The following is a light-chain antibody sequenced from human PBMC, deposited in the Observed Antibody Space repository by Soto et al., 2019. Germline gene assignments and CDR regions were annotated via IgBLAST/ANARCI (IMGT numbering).Light chain of an antibody. CDR3: QQYDNWWT. V-gene: IGKV3-15*01. J-gene: IGKJ1*01. CDR1: QSVSST. CDR2: GAS. Sequence: EIVMTQSPATLSVSPGERATLSGRASQSVSSTLAWSQKKPGQAPRLLIYGASTRANGIPARFSGSGSGTEFTLTISSLQSEDFAVYYCQQYDNWWTFGQGTRVEIK.